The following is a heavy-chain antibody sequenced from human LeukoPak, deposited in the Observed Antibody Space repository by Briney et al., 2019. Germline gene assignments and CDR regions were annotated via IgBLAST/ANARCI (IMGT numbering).Heavy chain of an antibody. CDR2: SGRSGTTI. D-gene: IGHD4-17*01. Sequence: GGSLRLSCAASGFTFSNYEMNWVRQAPGKGLEWVAYSGRSGTTIYYADSIKGPFTISRENAKNSLYLQMNSLRVEDTAVYYCARENGDHFDYWGQGTLVTVPS. CDR3: ARENGDHFDY. V-gene: IGHV3-48*03. CDR1: GFTFSNYE. J-gene: IGHJ4*02.